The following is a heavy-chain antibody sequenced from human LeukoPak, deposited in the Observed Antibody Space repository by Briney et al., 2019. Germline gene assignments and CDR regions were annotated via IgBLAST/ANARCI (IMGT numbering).Heavy chain of an antibody. CDR3: AREGWDDYSPS. Sequence: ASVKVSCKASGYTFTNNHMHWVRQAPGQGLEWMGIINPSGGSTSYAQKFQGRVIMTRDTPTSTVYIELSSLRSEDTAVYYCAREGWDDYSPSWGQGALVTVSS. V-gene: IGHV1-46*01. CDR1: GYTFTNNH. CDR2: INPSGGST. D-gene: IGHD4-11*01. J-gene: IGHJ4*02.